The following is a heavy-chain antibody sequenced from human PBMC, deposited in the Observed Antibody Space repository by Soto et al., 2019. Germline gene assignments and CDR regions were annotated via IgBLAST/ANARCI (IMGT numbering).Heavy chain of an antibody. V-gene: IGHV3-23*01. D-gene: IGHD3-3*02. J-gene: IGHJ6*02. CDR3: AKASVGHFDGMDV. Sequence: GGSLRLSCAASGFTFSSYAMSWVRQAPGKGLEWVSAISGSGGSTYYADSVKGRFTIPRDNSKNTLYLQMNSLRAEDTAVYYCAKASVGHFDGMDVWGQGTTVTVSS. CDR2: ISGSGGST. CDR1: GFTFSSYA.